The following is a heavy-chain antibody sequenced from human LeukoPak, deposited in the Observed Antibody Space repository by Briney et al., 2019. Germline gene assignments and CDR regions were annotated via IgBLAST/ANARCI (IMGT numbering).Heavy chain of an antibody. D-gene: IGHD3-16*01. CDR2: IYYSGST. CDR3: ARRPYDYVWGSYSIGAFDI. J-gene: IGHJ3*02. V-gene: IGHV4-59*06. CDR1: GGSISSYY. Sequence: PSETLSLTCTVSGGSISSYYWSWIRQHPGKGLEWIGYIYYSGSTYYNPSLKSRVTISVDTSKNQFSLKLSSVTAADTAVYYCARRPYDYVWGSYSIGAFDIWGQGTMVTVSS.